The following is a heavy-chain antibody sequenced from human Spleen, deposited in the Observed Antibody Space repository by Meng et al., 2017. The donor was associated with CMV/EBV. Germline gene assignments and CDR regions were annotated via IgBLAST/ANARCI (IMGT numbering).Heavy chain of an antibody. CDR2: IYLDDDK. V-gene: IGHV2-5*02. Sequence: QITFKESVPTLVKPTQTLTLTCTFPGFSLSTSGVGGGWIRQPPGKALEWLALIYLDDDKRYSPSLKSRLTITKDTSKNQVVLTMTNMDPVDTATYYCAHRRGTFGGVTNWFDPWGQGTLVTVSS. CDR1: GFSLSTSGVG. J-gene: IGHJ5*02. CDR3: AHRRGTFGGVTNWFDP. D-gene: IGHD3-16*01.